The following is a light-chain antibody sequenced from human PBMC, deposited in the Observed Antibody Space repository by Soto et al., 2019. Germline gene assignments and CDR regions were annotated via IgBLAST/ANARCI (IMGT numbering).Light chain of an antibody. J-gene: IGLJ1*01. CDR3: CLYAGSSTYV. V-gene: IGLV2-23*01. CDR1: SSDVGSYNL. Sequence: QSVLTQPASVSGSPGQSITISCTGTSSDVGSYNLVSWYQQHPGKAPKLMIYEGSKRPSGVSNRFSGSKSGNTASLTISGLQAEDEADYYCCLYAGSSTYVFGVGTKLTVL. CDR2: EGS.